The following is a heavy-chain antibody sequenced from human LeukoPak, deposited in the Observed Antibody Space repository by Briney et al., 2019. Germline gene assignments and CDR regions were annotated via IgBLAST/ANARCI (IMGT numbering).Heavy chain of an antibody. V-gene: IGHV6-1*01. CDR1: GDSVSSNSAA. CDR3: AGGGGGILWSAALNWFDP. CDR2: TYYRSKWYN. Sequence: SQTPSLTCAISGDSVSSNSAAWNWIRQSPSRGLEWLGRTYYRSKWYNDYAVSVKSRITINPDTSKNQFSLQLNSVTPEDTAVYYCAGGGGGILWSAALNWFDPWGQGTLVTVSS. J-gene: IGHJ5*02. D-gene: IGHD3-10*01.